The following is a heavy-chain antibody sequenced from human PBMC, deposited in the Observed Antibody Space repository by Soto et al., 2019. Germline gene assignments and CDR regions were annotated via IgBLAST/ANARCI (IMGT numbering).Heavy chain of an antibody. CDR3: ARHSIEYSSSGAPRYYYGMDV. V-gene: IGHV1-69*13. CDR1: GGTLRSHG. D-gene: IGHD6-6*01. Sequence: SVKVSCKASGGTLRSHGISWVRQAPGQGLQWMGEIIPIFGTANDAKNFQGRVTITADESISTAYLQWSSLKASDTAMYYCARHSIEYSSSGAPRYYYGMDVWGQGATVTVSS. CDR2: IIPIFGTA. J-gene: IGHJ6*02.